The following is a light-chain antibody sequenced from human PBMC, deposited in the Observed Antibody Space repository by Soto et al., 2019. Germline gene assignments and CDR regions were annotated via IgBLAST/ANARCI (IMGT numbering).Light chain of an antibody. Sequence: IVLTQSPATLSLSPGEGAALSCRASQSVITSLAWYQHKPGQAPRLFIYDASKGAPGIPARFSGSGSGTDFTLTISSLEPEYFAVYYCQVRDVWPTFGQGTKVEIK. CDR2: DAS. V-gene: IGKV3-11*01. J-gene: IGKJ1*01. CDR3: QVRDVWPT. CDR1: QSVITS.